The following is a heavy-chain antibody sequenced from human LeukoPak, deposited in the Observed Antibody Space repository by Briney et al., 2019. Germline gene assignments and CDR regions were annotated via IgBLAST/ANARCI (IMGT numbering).Heavy chain of an antibody. V-gene: IGHV3-72*01. Sequence: PGGSLRLSCAASGFTSSDHYIDWVRQAPGKGLEWVGRTRNKANSYTTEYAASVKGRFTISRDDLKNSLFLQMNSLMTEDTAVYYCARARRGSYPSSDYWAREPWSPSPQ. D-gene: IGHD1-26*01. J-gene: IGHJ4*02. CDR2: TRNKANSYTT. CDR3: ARARRGSYPSSDY. CDR1: GFTSSDHY.